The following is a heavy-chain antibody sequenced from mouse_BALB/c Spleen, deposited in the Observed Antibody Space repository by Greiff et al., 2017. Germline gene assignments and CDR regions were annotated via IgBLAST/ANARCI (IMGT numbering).Heavy chain of an antibody. CDR2: ISSGGST. CDR3: ARGLYEWFAY. CDR1: GFTFSSYA. D-gene: IGHD2-10*02. V-gene: IGHV5-6-5*01. Sequence: EVKVVESGGGLVKPGGSLKLSCAASGFTFSSYAMSWVRQTPEKRLEWVASISSGGSTYYPDSVKGRFTISRDNARNILYLQMSSLRSEDTAMYYCARGLYEWFAYWGQGTLVTVSA. J-gene: IGHJ3*01.